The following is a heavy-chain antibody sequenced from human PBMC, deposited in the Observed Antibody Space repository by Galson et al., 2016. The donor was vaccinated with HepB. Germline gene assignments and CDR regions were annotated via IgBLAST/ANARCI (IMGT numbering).Heavy chain of an antibody. CDR3: ARFPRRISSFDY. CDR1: GDSIRGGGYY. Sequence: TLSLTCTVSGDSIRGGGYYWSWIRQHPGKGLEWIGYIYYSGSTFYNPSLKSRITISVDTSKNQFSLKLSSVTAADTAVYYCARFPRRISSFDYWGQGTLVTVSS. CDR2: IYYSGST. V-gene: IGHV4-31*03. J-gene: IGHJ4*02. D-gene: IGHD2-15*01.